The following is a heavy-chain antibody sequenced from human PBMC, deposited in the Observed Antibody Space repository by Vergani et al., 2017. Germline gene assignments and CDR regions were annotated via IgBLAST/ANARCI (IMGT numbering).Heavy chain of an antibody. J-gene: IGHJ6*03. CDR3: ARPSPHSSSSGDYYYMDV. CDR2: IYYSGST. D-gene: IGHD6-6*01. V-gene: IGHV4-59*01. CDR1: GGSISSYY. Sequence: QVQLQESGPGLVKPSETLSLTCTVSGGSISSYYWSWIRQPPGKGLEWIGYIYYSGSTNYNPSLKSRVTISVDTSKNQFSLKLSSVTAADTAVYYCARPSPHSSSSGDYYYMDVWGKGTTVTVSS.